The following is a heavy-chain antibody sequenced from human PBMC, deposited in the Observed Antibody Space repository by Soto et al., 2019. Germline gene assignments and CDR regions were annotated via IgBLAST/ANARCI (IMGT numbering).Heavy chain of an antibody. V-gene: IGHV1-69*11. CDR2: SVLRPATP. Sequence: VASVKVSCKASGGTFSSSGFSWVRQAPGQGLGWMGMSVLRPATPKHAPKSQDRGTISADEVRSSAYMELRSLRSDDTAVYYCASWPQPRYTADPFAVDVWGRRPSVTVS. J-gene: IGHJ6*02. CDR1: GGTFSSSG. CDR3: ASWPQPRYTADPFAVDV. D-gene: IGHD3-16*02.